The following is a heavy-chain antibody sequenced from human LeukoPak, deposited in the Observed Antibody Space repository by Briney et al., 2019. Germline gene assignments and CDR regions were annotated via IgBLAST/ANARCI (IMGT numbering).Heavy chain of an antibody. CDR3: AKSLERDLVGSSWPAVGY. J-gene: IGHJ4*02. CDR1: GFTFSSYW. CDR2: IKQDGSEK. V-gene: IGHV3-7*03. Sequence: GGSLRLSCAASGFTFSSYWMSWVRQAPGKGLEWVANIKQDGSEKYYVDSVKGRFTISRDNAKNSLYLQMNSLRAEDTAVYYCAKSLERDLVGSSWPAVGYWGQGTLATVSS. D-gene: IGHD6-13*01.